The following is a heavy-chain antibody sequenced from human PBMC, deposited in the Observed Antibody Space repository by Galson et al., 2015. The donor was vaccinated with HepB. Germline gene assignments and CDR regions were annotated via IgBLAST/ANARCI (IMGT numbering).Heavy chain of an antibody. CDR1: GFTVSSNH. D-gene: IGHD1-1*01. Sequence: SLRLSCAASGFTVSSNHMSWVRQAPGKGLEWVSLIYSGGTSYYADSVKGRFTISRDNPKNTLYFQMTNLRAEDTAVYYGARTRNWNYYMDVWGKGTTVTVSS. V-gene: IGHV3-53*01. CDR3: ARTRNWNYYMDV. CDR2: IYSGGTS. J-gene: IGHJ6*03.